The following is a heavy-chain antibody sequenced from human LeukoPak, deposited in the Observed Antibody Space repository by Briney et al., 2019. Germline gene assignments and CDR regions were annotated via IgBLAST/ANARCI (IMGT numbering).Heavy chain of an antibody. D-gene: IGHD6-19*01. CDR2: LSGSGITT. Sequence: PGGSLRLSCAASGFTFSNSAMSWVRRAPGKGLEWVSTLSGSGITTYYADSVKGRFTISGDNSKNTLYLQMNSLRAEDTAVYYCAKGIYSSGWSYFDYWGHGTLVTVSS. CDR3: AKGIYSSGWSYFDY. CDR1: GFTFSNSA. V-gene: IGHV3-23*01. J-gene: IGHJ4*01.